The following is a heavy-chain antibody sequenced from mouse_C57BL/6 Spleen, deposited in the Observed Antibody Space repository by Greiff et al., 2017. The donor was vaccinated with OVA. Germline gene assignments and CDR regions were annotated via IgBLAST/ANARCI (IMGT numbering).Heavy chain of an antibody. CDR1: GFTFSDYG. D-gene: IGHD1-1*02. V-gene: IGHV5-17*01. Sequence: EVKLVESGGGLVKPGGSLKLSCAASGFTFSDYGMHWVRQAPEKGLEWVAYISSGSSTIYYADTVKGRFTISRDNAKNTLFLQMTSLRSEDTAMYYCARGWYFDYWGQGTTLTVSS. CDR2: ISSGSSTI. J-gene: IGHJ2*01. CDR3: ARGWYFDY.